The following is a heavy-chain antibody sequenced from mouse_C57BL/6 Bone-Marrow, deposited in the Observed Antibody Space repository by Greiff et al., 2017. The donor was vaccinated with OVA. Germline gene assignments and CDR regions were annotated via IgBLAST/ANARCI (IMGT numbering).Heavy chain of an antibody. J-gene: IGHJ3*01. CDR1: EYEFPSHD. V-gene: IGHV5-2*01. Sequence: EVLLVESGAGLVQPGDSVKLSCDSTEYEFPSHDMSWVRKSPGKRLELVGAINTDGGGTYYPDTMERPFIISRDNTKKTLYLQMSSLRAEDTALYYCARHSSRAYWGQGTLVTVSA. D-gene: IGHD1-2*01. CDR2: INTDGGGT. CDR3: ARHSSRAY.